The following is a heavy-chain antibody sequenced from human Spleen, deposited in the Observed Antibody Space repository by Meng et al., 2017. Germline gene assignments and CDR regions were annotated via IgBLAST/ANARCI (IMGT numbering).Heavy chain of an antibody. CDR1: GGSISSRSHY. Sequence: QLQLQESGPGLVKPSETLSLTCSVSGGSISSRSHYWGWIRQPPGKGHEWIGGSDHFGNTIYNPSLKGRLTLSVDTSKNQISLRLTSVIAADTAVYYCVYFRSGYFSSGQGTLVTVSS. CDR2: SDHFGNT. J-gene: IGHJ5*02. CDR3: VYFRSGYFS. D-gene: IGHD3-22*01. V-gene: IGHV4-39*07.